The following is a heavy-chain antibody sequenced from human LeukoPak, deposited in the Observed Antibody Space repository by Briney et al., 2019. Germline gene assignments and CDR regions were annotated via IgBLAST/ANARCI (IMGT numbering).Heavy chain of an antibody. V-gene: IGHV3-9*01. Sequence: GGSLRLSCAASGFTFDDYAMHWVRQAPGKGLEWVSGTSWNGKRNDYADSVKGRFTISRDNARNSLYLQMNSLRTEDTALYFCAKTLRIDQSFLDSWGQGTLVTVSS. D-gene: IGHD2-15*01. J-gene: IGHJ4*02. CDR3: AKTLRIDQSFLDS. CDR2: TSWNGKRN. CDR1: GFTFDDYA.